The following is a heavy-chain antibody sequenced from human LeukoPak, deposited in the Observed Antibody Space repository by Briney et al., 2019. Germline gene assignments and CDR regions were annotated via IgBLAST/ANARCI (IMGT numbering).Heavy chain of an antibody. V-gene: IGHV4-4*07. J-gene: IGHJ4*02. CDR2: IYTSGST. CDR3: ARGYSTGWYYFDY. CDR1: GGSISGFY. D-gene: IGHD6-19*01. Sequence: SGTLSLTCTVSGGSISGFYWSWIRQPAGKGLEWIGRIYTSGSTNYNPSLKSRVTMSVDTSKNQFSLKLSSVTAADTAVYYCARGYSTGWYYFDYWGQGTLVTVSS.